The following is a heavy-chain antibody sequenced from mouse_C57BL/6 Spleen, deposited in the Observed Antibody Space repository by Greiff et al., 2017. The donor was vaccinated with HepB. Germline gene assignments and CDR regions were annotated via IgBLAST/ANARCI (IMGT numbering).Heavy chain of an antibody. V-gene: IGHV1-82*01. CDR2: IYPGDGDT. J-gene: IGHJ4*01. CDR1: GYAFSSSW. Sequence: VQLQQSGLELVKPGASVKISCKASGYAFSSSWMNWVKQRPGKGLEWIGRIYPGDGDTNYNGKFKGKATLTADKSSSTAYMQLSSLTSEDSAVYFCARDDGYSYYAMDYWGQGTSVTVSS. CDR3: ARDDGYSYYAMDY. D-gene: IGHD2-3*01.